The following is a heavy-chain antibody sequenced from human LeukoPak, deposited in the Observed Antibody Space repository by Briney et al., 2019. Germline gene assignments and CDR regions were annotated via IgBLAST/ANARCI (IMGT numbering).Heavy chain of an antibody. CDR2: ISGSGSRT. D-gene: IGHD1-26*01. CDR1: GFTFSSYG. V-gene: IGHV3-23*01. J-gene: IGHJ3*02. Sequence: GGSLRLSCAASGFTFSSYGMTWVRQAPGKGLEWVSGISGSGSRTDYADSVKGRFTISRDNAKNTLYLQMSSLRAEDTAVYYCAKGSREWELLDAFDIWGQGTMVTVSS. CDR3: AKGSREWELLDAFDI.